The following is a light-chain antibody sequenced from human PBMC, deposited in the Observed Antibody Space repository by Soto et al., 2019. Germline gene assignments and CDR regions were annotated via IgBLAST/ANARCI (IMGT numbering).Light chain of an antibody. Sequence: EVVLTQSPTTLSLSPWERATLSCRASQSVSSYLAWYQQKPGQAPRLLIYGASSRATGIPDRFSGSGSGTDFTLTISSLEPEDFSVYYCQQRYNWPITFGQGTRLEIK. CDR2: GAS. CDR3: QQRYNWPIT. V-gene: IGKV3-11*01. CDR1: QSVSSY. J-gene: IGKJ5*01.